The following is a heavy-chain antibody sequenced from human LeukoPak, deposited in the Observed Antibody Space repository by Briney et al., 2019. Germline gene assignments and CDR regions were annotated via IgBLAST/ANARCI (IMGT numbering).Heavy chain of an antibody. V-gene: IGHV4-34*01. CDR3: ASQHYVRSLNWFDP. Sequence: SETLSLTCAVYGGSFSRYYWNWIRQPPGKGLEWIGEINHSGSTNYNSSLKSRVTISVDTSKNQFSLTLSSVTAADTDVYYCASQHYVRSLNWFDPWGQGALVTVSS. D-gene: IGHD3-10*02. J-gene: IGHJ5*02. CDR1: GGSFSRYY. CDR2: INHSGST.